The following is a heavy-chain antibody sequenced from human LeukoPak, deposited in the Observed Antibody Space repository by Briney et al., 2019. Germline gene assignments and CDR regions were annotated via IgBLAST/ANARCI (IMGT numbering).Heavy chain of an antibody. D-gene: IGHD3-9*01. CDR1: GFTFSSYS. CDR2: ISGSSSYI. Sequence: GGSLRLSCAAFGFTFSSYSMNWVRQAPGKGLEWVSSISGSSSYIYYADSVKGRFTISRDNAKNSLYLQMNSLRAEDTAVYYCAKVHMIRLDWLFTTIDYWGQGTLVTVSS. J-gene: IGHJ4*02. V-gene: IGHV3-21*01. CDR3: AKVHMIRLDWLFTTIDY.